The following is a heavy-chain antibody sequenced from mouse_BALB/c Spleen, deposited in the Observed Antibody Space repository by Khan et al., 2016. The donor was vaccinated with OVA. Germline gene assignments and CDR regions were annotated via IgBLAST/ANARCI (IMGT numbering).Heavy chain of an antibody. J-gene: IGHJ3*01. CDR3: AREYTTEGFAY. V-gene: IGHV9-3-1*01. D-gene: IGHD1-1*01. CDR2: INTYTGEP. Sequence: QIQLVQSGPELKKPGETVKISCKASGYTFTNYGMNWVKQAPGKGLKWMGWINTYTGEPTYADDFKGRFAFSLETSASTAYLQINNLKNEDTATXYCAREYTTEGFAYWGQGTLVTVSA. CDR1: GYTFTNYG.